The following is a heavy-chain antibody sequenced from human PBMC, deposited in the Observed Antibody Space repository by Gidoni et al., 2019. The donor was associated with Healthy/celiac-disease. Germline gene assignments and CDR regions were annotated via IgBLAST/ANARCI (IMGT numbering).Heavy chain of an antibody. J-gene: IGHJ6*04. D-gene: IGHD1-26*01. CDR3: ARGKMGARPGRDYYYGMDV. Sequence: EVQLVDSGGGLVQPGWSLRLSCAASGFTFISYDMHWVRPATGKGLEWVSAIGTAGDPSYPGSVKGRFTIPRENAKNSLYLQMNSLRAGDTAVYYWARGKMGARPGRDYYYGMDVWGKGTTVTVSS. CDR1: GFTFISYD. CDR2: IGTAGDP. V-gene: IGHV3-13*05.